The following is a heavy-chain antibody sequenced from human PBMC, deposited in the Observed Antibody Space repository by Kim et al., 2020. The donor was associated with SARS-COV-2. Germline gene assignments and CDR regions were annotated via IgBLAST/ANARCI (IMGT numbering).Heavy chain of an antibody. D-gene: IGHD3-16*01. CDR1: GYSFSTYA. V-gene: IGHV7-4-1*02. CDR2: IHTKTGNP. J-gene: IGHJ4*02. CDR3: TRDGGGGYNGY. Sequence: ASVKVSCKASGYSFSTYAINWVRQAPGQGLEWLGWIHTKTGNPTYAQGFTGRFVFSVDASVSTAYLQISSLEAEDSGVYYCTRDGGGGYNGYWGQGTLGT.